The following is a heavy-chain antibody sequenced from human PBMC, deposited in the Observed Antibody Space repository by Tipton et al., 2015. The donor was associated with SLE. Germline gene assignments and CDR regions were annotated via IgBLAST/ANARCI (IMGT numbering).Heavy chain of an antibody. J-gene: IGHJ4*02. CDR3: AKGGPGGSYSSDY. V-gene: IGHV3-30*02. CDR2: IWFDGSNK. Sequence: GSLRLSCAASGFTFSNYGMHWVRQAPGKGLEWVAIIWFDGSNKYYADSVKGRFTISRDNSKNTLYLQMNSLRAEDTAVYYCAKGGPGGSYSSDYWGQGTLVTVSS. D-gene: IGHD1-26*01. CDR1: GFTFSNYG.